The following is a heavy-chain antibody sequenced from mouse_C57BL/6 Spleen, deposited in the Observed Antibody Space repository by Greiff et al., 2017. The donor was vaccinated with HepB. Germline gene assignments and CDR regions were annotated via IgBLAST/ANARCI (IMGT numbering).Heavy chain of an antibody. Sequence: EVKLVESGPGLVKPSQSLSLSCSVTGYSFTSGYFWNWIRQFPGNILEWMGYLSYDGSNNYNPSLKNRISITRDTSKNQSCLKLNSVTTEDTATYYCAREDDYVDYWGQGTTLTVSS. CDR1: GYSFTSGYF. J-gene: IGHJ2*01. D-gene: IGHD2-3*01. CDR2: LSYDGSN. V-gene: IGHV3-6*01. CDR3: AREDDYVDY.